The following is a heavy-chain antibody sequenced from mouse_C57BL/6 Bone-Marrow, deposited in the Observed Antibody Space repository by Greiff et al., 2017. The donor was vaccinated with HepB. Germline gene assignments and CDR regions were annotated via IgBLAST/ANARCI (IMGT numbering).Heavy chain of an antibody. Sequence: QVQLQQSGAELVKPGASVKVSCKASGYTFTSYWMHWVKQRPGQGLEWIGRIYPSDSDTNYNQKFKGKATLTVDKSSSTAYMQLSSLTSEDSAVYCCAIWWLQWYFDVWGTGTTVTVSS. CDR2: IYPSDSDT. CDR3: AIWWLQWYFDV. J-gene: IGHJ1*03. V-gene: IGHV1-74*01. CDR1: GYTFTSYW. D-gene: IGHD1-1*02.